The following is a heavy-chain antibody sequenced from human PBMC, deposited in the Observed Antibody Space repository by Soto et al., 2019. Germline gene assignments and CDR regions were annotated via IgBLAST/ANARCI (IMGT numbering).Heavy chain of an antibody. V-gene: IGHV3-23*01. Sequence: EVQLLESGGGLVQPGGSLRLSCAASGFTFSSYAMSWVRQAPGKGLEWVSAISGSGGSTYYADSVKGRFTISRDNSKNTLYLQRNSLRAEDTAVYYCAKDHTIFGVVIKPIDYWGQGTLVTVSS. CDR1: GFTFSSYA. D-gene: IGHD3-3*01. J-gene: IGHJ4*02. CDR3: AKDHTIFGVVIKPIDY. CDR2: ISGSGGST.